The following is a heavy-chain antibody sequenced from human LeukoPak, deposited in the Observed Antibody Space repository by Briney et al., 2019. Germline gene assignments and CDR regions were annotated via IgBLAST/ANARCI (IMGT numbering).Heavy chain of an antibody. CDR2: ISYDGSNK. Sequence: GGSLRLSCAASGFTFSSYGMHWVRQAPGKGLEWVAVISYDGSNKYYADSVKGRFTISRDNSKNTLYLQMNSLRAEDTAVYYCAKESSSWSHFDYWGQGTLVTVSS. CDR1: GFTFSSYG. V-gene: IGHV3-30*18. CDR3: AKESSSWSHFDY. D-gene: IGHD6-13*01. J-gene: IGHJ4*02.